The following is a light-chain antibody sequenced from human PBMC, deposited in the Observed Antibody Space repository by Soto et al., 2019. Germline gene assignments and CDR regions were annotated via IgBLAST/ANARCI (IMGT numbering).Light chain of an antibody. CDR1: QGISSY. CDR3: QQYYSFPLT. Sequence: IQMTQSPSSLSASTGDRVTISCRVSQGISSYLAWYQQKPGKAPELLIYAASTLQSGVPSRFSGSGSGTDFTLTISCLQSEDFATYYCQQYYSFPLTFGGGTKVDIK. V-gene: IGKV1D-8*01. CDR2: AAS. J-gene: IGKJ4*01.